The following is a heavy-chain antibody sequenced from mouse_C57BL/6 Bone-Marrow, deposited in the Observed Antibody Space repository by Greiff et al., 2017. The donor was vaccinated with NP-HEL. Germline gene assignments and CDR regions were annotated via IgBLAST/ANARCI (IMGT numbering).Heavy chain of an antibody. CDR1: GYTFTSYW. CDR2: INPSNGGT. D-gene: IGHD2-1*01. CDR3: AREGDLLWLLRGYFDY. V-gene: IGHV1-53*01. J-gene: IGHJ2*01. Sequence: QVQLQQPGTELVKPGASVKLSCKASGYTFTSYWMHWVKQRPGQGLEWIGNINPSNGGTNYNEKFKSKATLTVDKSSSTAYMQLSSLTSEDSAVYYCAREGDLLWLLRGYFDYWGQGTTLTVSS.